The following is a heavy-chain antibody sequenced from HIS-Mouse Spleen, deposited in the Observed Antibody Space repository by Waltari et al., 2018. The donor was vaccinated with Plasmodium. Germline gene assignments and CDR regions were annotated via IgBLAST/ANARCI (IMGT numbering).Heavy chain of an antibody. Sequence: QVQLQQWGAGLLKPSETLSLTCAVYGGSFSGYYWSWIHQPPGKGLEWIGEINHSGSTNYNPSLKSRVTISVDTSKNQFSLKLSSVTAADTAVYYCARGRVLGTSSGYFDLWGRGTLVTVSS. CDR1: GGSFSGYY. CDR3: ARGRVLGTSSGYFDL. V-gene: IGHV4-34*01. J-gene: IGHJ2*01. CDR2: INHSGST. D-gene: IGHD3-10*01.